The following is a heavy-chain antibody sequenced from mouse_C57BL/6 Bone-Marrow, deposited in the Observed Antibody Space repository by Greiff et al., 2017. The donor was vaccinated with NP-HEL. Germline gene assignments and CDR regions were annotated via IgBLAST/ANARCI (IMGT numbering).Heavy chain of an antibody. Sequence: EVKLVESGGGLVQPGGSLRLSCATSGFTFTDYYMSWVRQPPGKALEWLGFIRNKANGYTTEYSASVKGWFTISRDNSQSILYLQMNTLRAEDSATYYCARDGNYFDYWGQGTTLTVSS. CDR1: GFTFTDYY. V-gene: IGHV7-3*02. J-gene: IGHJ2*01. CDR3: ARDGNYFDY. CDR2: IRNKANGYTT.